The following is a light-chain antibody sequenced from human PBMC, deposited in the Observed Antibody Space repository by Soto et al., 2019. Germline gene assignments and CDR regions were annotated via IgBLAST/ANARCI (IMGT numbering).Light chain of an antibody. J-gene: IGKJ3*01. V-gene: IGKV1-5*01. CDR2: SAS. CDR3: QKFNNYPLP. Sequence: DIQMTQSPSTLSASVGDRVTITCRASQTITRWMAWYQQKPGKAPRLLIDSASTLQSGVPSRFSGRRSGTEFTLTISGLQPEDVATYYCQKFNNYPLPFGPGTKVDIK. CDR1: QTITRW.